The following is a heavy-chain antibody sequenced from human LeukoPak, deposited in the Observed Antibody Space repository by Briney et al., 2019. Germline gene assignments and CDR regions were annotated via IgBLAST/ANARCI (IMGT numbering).Heavy chain of an antibody. V-gene: IGHV3-23*01. J-gene: IGHJ4*02. D-gene: IGHD2-2*01. Sequence: GGSLRLSCAASGFTFSSYAMSWVRQAPGKGLEWVSAISGSGGSTDYADSVKGRFTISRDNSKNTLYLQMNSLRAEDTAVYYCAKRFCSSTSCSLFDYWGQGTLVTVSS. CDR3: AKRFCSSTSCSLFDY. CDR1: GFTFSSYA. CDR2: ISGSGGST.